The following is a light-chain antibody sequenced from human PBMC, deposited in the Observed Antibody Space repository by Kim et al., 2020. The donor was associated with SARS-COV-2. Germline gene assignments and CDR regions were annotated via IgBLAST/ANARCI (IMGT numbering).Light chain of an antibody. CDR2: DAS. CDR1: QAISNY. J-gene: IGKJ1*01. Sequence: ASVGDRVTITCQASQAISNYLNWYQQKPGKAPKLLIYDASNLETGVPSRFSGRGSGTDFTFTISSLQPEDIATYYCQHYDSLPQAFGQGTKVEIK. V-gene: IGKV1-33*01. CDR3: QHYDSLPQA.